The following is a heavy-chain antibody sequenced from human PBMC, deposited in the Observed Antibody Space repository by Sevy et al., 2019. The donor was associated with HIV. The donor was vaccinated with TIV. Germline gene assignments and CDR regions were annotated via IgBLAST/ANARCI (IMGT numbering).Heavy chain of an antibody. V-gene: IGHV3-48*01. J-gene: IGHJ4*02. CDR3: ARDDHWAFDY. Sequence: GGSLRLSCVTSGFSFSSYSMNWVRQALGKGLEWVSYISSSSGTIRYADSVKGRLTISRDNAKNSLFLQMNSLRAEDTAVYYCARDDHWAFDYWGQGALVTVSS. CDR1: GFSFSSYS. D-gene: IGHD7-27*01. CDR2: ISSSSGTI.